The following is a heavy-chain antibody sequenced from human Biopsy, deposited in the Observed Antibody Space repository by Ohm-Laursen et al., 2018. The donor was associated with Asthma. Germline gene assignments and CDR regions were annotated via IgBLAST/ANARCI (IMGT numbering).Heavy chain of an antibody. CDR3: ASDFPKDYVRYNFQF. V-gene: IGHV1-24*01. D-gene: IGHD4-17*01. CDR2: HDHEEGGT. Sequence: SVKVSCKISGYSLTDLSMHWVRQAPGQGLEWMGGHDHEEGGTVNARRFQGRVTMAEDTSTDTAYMELSSLSPDDTAVYYCASDFPKDYVRYNFQFWGQGTLVTVSS. J-gene: IGHJ4*02. CDR1: GYSLTDLS.